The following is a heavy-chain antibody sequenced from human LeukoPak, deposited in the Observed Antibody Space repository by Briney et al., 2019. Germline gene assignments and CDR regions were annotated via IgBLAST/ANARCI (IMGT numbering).Heavy chain of an antibody. CDR2: IKQDGSEK. V-gene: IGHV3-7*01. J-gene: IGHJ4*02. CDR1: EFTFSSHW. D-gene: IGHD3-10*01. CDR3: ARERTMVRGVISYSDY. Sequence: GGSLRLSCAAPEFTFSSHWMSWVRQAPGKGLEWVANIKQDGSEKYYVDSVKGRFTISRDNAKNSLYLQMNSLRAEDTAVYYCARERTMVRGVISYSDYWGQGTLVTVSS.